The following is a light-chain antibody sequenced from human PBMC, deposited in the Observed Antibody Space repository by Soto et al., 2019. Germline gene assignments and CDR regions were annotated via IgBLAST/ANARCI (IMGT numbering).Light chain of an antibody. J-gene: IGKJ4*01. CDR1: QSVSSY. CDR2: DAS. Sequence: EIVLTQSPATLSLSPGERATLSCRASQSVSSYLAWYQQKPGQAPRLLMYDASNRATGIPARFSGSGSGTDFTLTISSLEPEDFAVYYCQQRSNWPPLIFGGGTKVEIK. V-gene: IGKV3-11*01. CDR3: QQRSNWPPLI.